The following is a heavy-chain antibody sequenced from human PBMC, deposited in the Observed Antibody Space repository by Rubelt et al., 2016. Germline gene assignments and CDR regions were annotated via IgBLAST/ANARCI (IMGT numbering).Heavy chain of an antibody. Sequence: VRQAPGKGLEWMGWISGYNGNTNYAQKFQGRVTMTTATSTSTAYMELRSLRSDDTAVYYCARDFLFGLVIFFDYYGMDVWGQGTTVTVSS. J-gene: IGHJ6*02. CDR2: ISGYNGNT. D-gene: IGHD3/OR15-3a*01. CDR3: ARDFLFGLVIFFDYYGMDV. V-gene: IGHV1-18*01.